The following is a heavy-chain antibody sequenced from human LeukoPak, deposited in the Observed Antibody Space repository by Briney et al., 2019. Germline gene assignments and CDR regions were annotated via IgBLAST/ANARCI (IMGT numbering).Heavy chain of an antibody. J-gene: IGHJ5*02. CDR3: AKDYSKTSYYGSGTYYRPKWFDP. CDR1: GFTFSAYE. D-gene: IGHD3-10*01. Sequence: GGSLRLSCAASGFTFSAYEMNWVRQAPGKGLEWVSYIGSSGSTVYYADSVKGRFTISRDNSKNTLYLQMNSLRAEDTAVYYCAKDYSKTSYYGSGTYYRPKWFDPWGQGTLVTVSS. CDR2: IGSSGSTV. V-gene: IGHV3-48*03.